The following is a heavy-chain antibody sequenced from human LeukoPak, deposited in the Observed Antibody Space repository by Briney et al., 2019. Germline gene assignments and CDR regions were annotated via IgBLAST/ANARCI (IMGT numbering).Heavy chain of an antibody. CDR3: ARALRLWGGNSGIAFDI. CDR2: IYNSGST. Sequence: SETLSLTCTVSGGSISSYYWSWIRQPPGKGLEWIGYIYNSGSTNYNHSLKSRVTISEDMSNNQFSLKLSSVTAADTAVYYCARALRLWGGNSGIAFDIWGQGAMVTVSS. D-gene: IGHD4-23*01. J-gene: IGHJ3*02. V-gene: IGHV4-59*01. CDR1: GGSISSYY.